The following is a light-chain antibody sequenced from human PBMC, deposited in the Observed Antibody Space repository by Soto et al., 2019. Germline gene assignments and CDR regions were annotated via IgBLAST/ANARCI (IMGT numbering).Light chain of an antibody. J-gene: IGLJ3*02. CDR2: EVS. CDR1: SSDVGGYNY. CDR3: SSYAGSNNLGV. Sequence: QSALTQPPSASGSPGQSVTISCTGTSSDVGGYNYVSWYQQHPGKAPKLMIYEVSKRPSAVPDRFSGSKSGNTASLTVSGLQAEDEADYYCSSYAGSNNLGVFGGGTKVTVL. V-gene: IGLV2-8*01.